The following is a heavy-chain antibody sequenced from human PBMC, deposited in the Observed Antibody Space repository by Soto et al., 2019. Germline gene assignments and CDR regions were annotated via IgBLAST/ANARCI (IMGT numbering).Heavy chain of an antibody. D-gene: IGHD5-12*01. CDR2: IRTKANNYAT. CDR3: ATYSGYDSYYFDS. Sequence: EVQLVASGGGLVQPGGSLKLSCAASGFIFSGSGMHWVRQASGKGLEWVGHIRTKANNYATVYTGSVKGRFTISRDDSKNTAYLQMNSLKTEDTALYYCATYSGYDSYYFDSWGQGTLVTVSS. V-gene: IGHV3-73*01. J-gene: IGHJ4*02. CDR1: GFIFSGSG.